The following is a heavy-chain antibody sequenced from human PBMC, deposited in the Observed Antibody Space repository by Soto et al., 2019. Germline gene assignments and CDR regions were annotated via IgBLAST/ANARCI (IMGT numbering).Heavy chain of an antibody. CDR3: ASQKSSSRAYFDY. D-gene: IGHD6-13*01. J-gene: IGHJ4*02. Sequence: PGGSLRLSCTASGFTFSGYWMSWVRQAPGKGLEWVANIKQDGSDKYYVDSVKGRFTISRDNAKNSLYLQMNSLRAEDTAVYYWASQKSSSRAYFDYWRQGTLVTVSS. CDR2: IKQDGSDK. CDR1: GFTFSGYW. V-gene: IGHV3-7*03.